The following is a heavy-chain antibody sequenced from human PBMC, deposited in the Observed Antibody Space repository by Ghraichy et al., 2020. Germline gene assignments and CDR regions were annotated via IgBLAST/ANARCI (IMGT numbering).Heavy chain of an antibody. J-gene: IGHJ4*02. CDR3: ARVGGGTLDY. CDR1: GGSISSGGYY. V-gene: IGHV4-31*03. Sequence: SQTLSLTCTVSGGSISSGGYYWSWIRQHPGKGLEWIGYIYYSGSTYYNPSLKSRVTISVDTSKNPFSLKLSPVTAADTAVYYCARVGGGTLDYWGQGTLVTVSS. D-gene: IGHD4-23*01. CDR2: IYYSGST.